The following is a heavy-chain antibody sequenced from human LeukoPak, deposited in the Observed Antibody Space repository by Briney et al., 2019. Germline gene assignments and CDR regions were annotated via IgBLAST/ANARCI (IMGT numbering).Heavy chain of an antibody. V-gene: IGHV3-7*05. CDR3: AMTVAGTRRDWYFDL. CDR1: GFTFSSYW. D-gene: IGHD6-19*01. J-gene: IGHJ2*01. Sequence: GGSLRLSCEASGFTFSSYWMSWVRQSPGKGLGWVAHIRQTGSETYYVDSVKGRFTISRDNAKNSLYLQMNSLRAEDTAVYYCAMTVAGTRRDWYFDLWGRGTLVTVSS. CDR2: IRQTGSET.